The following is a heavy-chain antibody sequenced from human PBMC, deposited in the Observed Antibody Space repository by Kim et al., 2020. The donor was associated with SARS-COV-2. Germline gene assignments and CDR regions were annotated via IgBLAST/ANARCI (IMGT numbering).Heavy chain of an antibody. CDR3: ARESGSYSPLDT. V-gene: IGHV1-2*02. D-gene: IGHD1-26*01. Sequence: ASVKVSCKASGYTFTGYYMHWVRQAPGQGLEWMGWINPNSGGTNYAQKFQGRVTMTRDTSISTAYMELSRLRSDDTAVYYCARESGSYSPLDTWGQGTMVTVSS. CDR2: INPNSGGT. CDR1: GYTFTGYY. J-gene: IGHJ3*02.